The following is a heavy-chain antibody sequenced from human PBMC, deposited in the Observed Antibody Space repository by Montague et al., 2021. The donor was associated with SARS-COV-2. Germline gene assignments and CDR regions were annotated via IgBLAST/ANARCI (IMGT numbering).Heavy chain of an antibody. J-gene: IGHJ4*02. CDR3: AKSTHYYASGTYYNTYYFDH. D-gene: IGHD3-10*01. V-gene: IGHV3-23*01. Sequence: SLRLSCAASGFAFSNYGMSWVRQAPGKGLEWVSLISDTGRNTHYADSVKGRLIISRDNSKNTVILQMNSLRAEDTALYYCAKSTHYYASGTYYNTYYFDHWGQGTLVSVSS. CDR2: ISDTGRNT. CDR1: GFAFSNYG.